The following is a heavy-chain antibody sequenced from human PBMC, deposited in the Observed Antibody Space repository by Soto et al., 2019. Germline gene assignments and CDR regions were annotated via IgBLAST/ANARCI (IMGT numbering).Heavy chain of an antibody. CDR2: ISSSSSYI. V-gene: IGHV3-21*01. CDR1: GFPFSSYS. J-gene: IGHJ4*02. Sequence: GGSLRLSCAASGFPFSSYSMNWVRQAPGKGLEWVSSISSSSSYIYYADSVKGRFTISRDNAKNSLYLQMNSLRAEDTAVYYCARGSASHPGYFDYWGQGTLVTVSS. CDR3: ARGSASHPGYFDY. D-gene: IGHD2-2*01.